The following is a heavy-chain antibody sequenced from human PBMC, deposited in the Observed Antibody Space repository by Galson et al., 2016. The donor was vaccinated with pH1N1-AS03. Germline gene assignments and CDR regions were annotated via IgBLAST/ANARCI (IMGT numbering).Heavy chain of an antibody. J-gene: IGHJ3*02. V-gene: IGHV3-64D*06. CDR3: IKEGNRLQSRRSDAFDI. CDR2: ISDNGINT. D-gene: IGHD5-18*01. Sequence: SLRLSCAASGFTFRTFSIYWVRQAPGKGLEYVSGISDNGINTYYADPVKARFTISRDKSKNTVYLQMISLRTEDTAVYYCIKEGNRLQSRRSDAFDIRGRGTMVTVSS. CDR1: GFTFRTFS.